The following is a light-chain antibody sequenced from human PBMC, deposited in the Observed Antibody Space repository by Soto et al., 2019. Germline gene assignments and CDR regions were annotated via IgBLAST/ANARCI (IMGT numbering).Light chain of an antibody. CDR3: QYLNGIPTIT. CDR2: DAS. J-gene: IGKJ5*01. Sequence: EIVLTQSPAILSVSPGERATLSCRASQSISRSLAWYQQKPGQAPRLLISDASTRATGIPARFSGSGSGTEFTRTISSLHSEESATYYCQYLNGIPTITFGQGTRLEIK. V-gene: IGKV3-15*01. CDR1: QSISRS.